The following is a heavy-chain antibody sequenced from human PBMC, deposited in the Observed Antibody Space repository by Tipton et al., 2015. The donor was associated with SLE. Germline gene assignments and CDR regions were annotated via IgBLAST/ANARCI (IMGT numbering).Heavy chain of an antibody. D-gene: IGHD3-3*01. CDR1: GGSFSGYY. J-gene: IGHJ6*02. CDR2: INHSGST. V-gene: IGHV4-34*01. CDR3: ARRAFWSGSGV. Sequence: TLSLTCAVYGGSFSGYYWSWIRQPPGKGLEWIGEINHSGSTNYNPSLKSRVTISVDTSKNQFSLKLSPVTAADTAVYYCARRAFWSGSGVWGQGTTVTVSS.